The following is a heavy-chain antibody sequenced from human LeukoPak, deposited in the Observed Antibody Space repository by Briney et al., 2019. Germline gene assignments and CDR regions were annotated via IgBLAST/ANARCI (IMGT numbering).Heavy chain of an antibody. CDR1: GGSIGSGSYY. CDR3: AASHSNSWPFDY. J-gene: IGHJ4*02. CDR2: IYTSGSI. D-gene: IGHD6-13*01. V-gene: IGHV4-61*02. Sequence: SETLSLTCTVSGGSIGSGSYYWSWIRQPAGKALEWIGRIYTSGSINYNPSLKSRVTISVDTSKNQFSLKLSSVTAADTAVYYCAASHSNSWPFDYWGQGTLVTVSS.